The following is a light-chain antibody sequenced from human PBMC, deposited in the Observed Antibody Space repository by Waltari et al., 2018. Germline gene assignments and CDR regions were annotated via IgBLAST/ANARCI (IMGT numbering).Light chain of an antibody. Sequence: DIQMTQSPSSLSASVGDRVTITCRASQSISNYLNWYQQKPGKAPKLLIYAASTLQSGVPSRFSGSGSGTDFTLTISSLQPEDFATYYCQQSSITPRTFGKGTKVEIK. CDR3: QQSSITPRT. J-gene: IGKJ1*01. V-gene: IGKV1-39*01. CDR2: AAS. CDR1: QSISNY.